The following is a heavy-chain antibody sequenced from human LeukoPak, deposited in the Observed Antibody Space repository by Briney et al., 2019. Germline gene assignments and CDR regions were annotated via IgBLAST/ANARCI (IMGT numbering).Heavy chain of an antibody. Sequence: GSLRLSCAASGFTFSSYAMSWVRQAPGKGLEWVSAISGSGGSTYYADSVKGRFTISRDNSKNTLYLQMNSLRAEDTAVYYCAHAGYYYDSSGYYQPPDYWGQGTLVTVSS. CDR1: GFTFSSYA. J-gene: IGHJ4*02. CDR2: ISGSGGST. V-gene: IGHV3-23*01. D-gene: IGHD3-22*01. CDR3: AHAGYYYDSSGYYQPPDY.